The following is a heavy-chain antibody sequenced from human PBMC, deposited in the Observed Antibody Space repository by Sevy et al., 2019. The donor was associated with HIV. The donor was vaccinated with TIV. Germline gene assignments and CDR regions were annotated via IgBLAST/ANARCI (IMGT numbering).Heavy chain of an antibody. CDR1: GFTFDDYT. J-gene: IGHJ4*02. D-gene: IGHD6-13*01. Sequence: GGSLRLSCAASGFTFDDYTMHWVRQAPGKGLEWVSLISWDGGSTYYADSVKGRFTISRDNSQNSLYLQMNSLRTEDTALYYCAEEGIAAAGPRGFFDYWGQGTLVTVSS. CDR3: AEEGIAAAGPRGFFDY. V-gene: IGHV3-43*01. CDR2: ISWDGGST.